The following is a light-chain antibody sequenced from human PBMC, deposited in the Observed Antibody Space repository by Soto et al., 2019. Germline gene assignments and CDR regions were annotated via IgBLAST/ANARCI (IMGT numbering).Light chain of an antibody. CDR1: SSDVGGYNF. J-gene: IGLJ1*01. CDR2: DVS. Sequence: QSVLTQPRSVSGSPGQSVTISCTGTSSDVGGYNFVSWYQQHPGKVPKLMIYDVSQRPSGVPDRFSGSKSGNTASLTISGLEAEDEADYYCAAWDDRLNAYVCGTGTKLTVL. CDR3: AAWDDRLNAYV. V-gene: IGLV2-11*01.